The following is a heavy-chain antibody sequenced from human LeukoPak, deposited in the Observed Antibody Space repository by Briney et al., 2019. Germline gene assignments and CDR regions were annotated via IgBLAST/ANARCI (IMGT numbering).Heavy chain of an antibody. V-gene: IGHV3-30*18. D-gene: IGHD5-18*01. CDR3: AKDRGYSYYYGMDV. Sequence: GRSLRHSCAASGFTFSSYGMHWVRQAPGKGLEWVTVISYDGSNKYYADSVKGRFTISRDNSKNTLYLQMNSLRAEDTAVYYCAKDRGYSYYYGMDVWGQGTTVTVSS. J-gene: IGHJ6*02. CDR1: GFTFSSYG. CDR2: ISYDGSNK.